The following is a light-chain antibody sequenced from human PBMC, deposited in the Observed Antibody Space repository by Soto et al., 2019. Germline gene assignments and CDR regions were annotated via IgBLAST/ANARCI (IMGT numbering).Light chain of an antibody. V-gene: IGKV1-17*01. CDR2: TIS. Sequence: DIQMTQSPSSLSASVGDRVTITCRASQGIGNALGWYQQKPGKAPKRLIYTISSLQSGVPSRFSGSGSGTEFTLTISSLQTDDFATYYCQQYNSFSPWTFGQGTKVEIK. J-gene: IGKJ1*01. CDR3: QQYNSFSPWT. CDR1: QGIGNA.